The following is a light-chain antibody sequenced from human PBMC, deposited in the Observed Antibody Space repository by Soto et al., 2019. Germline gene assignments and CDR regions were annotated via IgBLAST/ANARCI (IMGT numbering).Light chain of an antibody. CDR3: QRYSSVPPLT. J-gene: IGKJ4*01. V-gene: IGKV1-27*01. CDR1: QDISNY. Sequence: IQMTQSPSSLSASVGDRVTITCRASQDISNYLAWYQQKPGKVPKLLIYAASTLQSGVPSRFSGSGSGTDFTLTISSLQPEDVATYFCQRYSSVPPLTFGGGTKVDIK. CDR2: AAS.